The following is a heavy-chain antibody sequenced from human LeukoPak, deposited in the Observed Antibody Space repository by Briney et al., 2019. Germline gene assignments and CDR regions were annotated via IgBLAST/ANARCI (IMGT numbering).Heavy chain of an antibody. CDR1: GFTFSNYA. Sequence: GGSLRLSCAASGFTFSNYAMSWVRQAPGKGLEWVSGISAGGGSTYYADSVKGRFTICRDNSKNTLYLQMNSLRGEDTAVYYCAKDSSGSYYGKSDFWGQGTLVAVSS. CDR3: AKDSSGSYYGKSDF. D-gene: IGHD1-26*01. CDR2: ISAGGGST. J-gene: IGHJ4*02. V-gene: IGHV3-23*01.